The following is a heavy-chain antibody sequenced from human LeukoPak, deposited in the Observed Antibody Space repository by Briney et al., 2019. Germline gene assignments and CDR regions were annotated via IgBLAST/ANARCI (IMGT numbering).Heavy chain of an antibody. CDR3: TRDGFGTVATGRYFDY. D-gene: IGHD1-26*01. V-gene: IGHV3-49*04. Sequence: GGSLRLSCTASGFTFGEYAMSWVRQAPGKGLEWVGFIRSKAFGGTPEYAASVKGRFTISRDDPKSIAYLQMNSLKTEDTAVYYCTRDGFGTVATGRYFDYWGQGTLVTVSS. CDR2: IRSKAFGGTP. J-gene: IGHJ4*02. CDR1: GFTFGEYA.